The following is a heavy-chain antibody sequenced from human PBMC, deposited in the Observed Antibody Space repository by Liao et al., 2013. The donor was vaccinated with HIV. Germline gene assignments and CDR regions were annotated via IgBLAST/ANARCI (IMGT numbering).Heavy chain of an antibody. CDR3: AGRGSSWYGEYFHH. Sequence: QVQLQESGPGLVKPSETLSLTCTVSGGSISSYYWSWIRQPPGKGLEWIGYIYYSGSTNYNPSLRSRVTISVDTSKNQFSLKLSSVTAADTAVYYCAGRGSSWYGEYFHHWGQGTLVTVSA. CDR2: IYYSGST. J-gene: IGHJ1*01. CDR1: GGSISSYY. V-gene: IGHV4-59*01. D-gene: IGHD6-13*01.